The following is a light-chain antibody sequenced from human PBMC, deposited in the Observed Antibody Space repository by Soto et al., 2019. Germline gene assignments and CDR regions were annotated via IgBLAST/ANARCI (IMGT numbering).Light chain of an antibody. Sequence: DIQMTQSPSSLSASVGDRVTITCRASQSISSYLNWYQQKPGKDPKLLIYDASSLQSGVPSRFSGSGSGTDFTLTISSLQPEEFATYYCQQSYSTPITFGQLTRLEIK. J-gene: IGKJ5*01. CDR2: DAS. CDR3: QQSYSTPIT. V-gene: IGKV1-39*01. CDR1: QSISSY.